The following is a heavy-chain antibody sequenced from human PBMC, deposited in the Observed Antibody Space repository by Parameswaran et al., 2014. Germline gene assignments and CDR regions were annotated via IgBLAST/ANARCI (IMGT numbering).Heavy chain of an antibody. CDR3: ARGPSMVVAALIRPFDY. Sequence: RWIRQPPGKGLEWIGEINHSGSTNYNPSLKSRVTISVDTSKNQFSLKLSSVTAADTAVYYCARGPSMVVAALIRPFDYWGQGTLVTVSS. J-gene: IGHJ4*02. D-gene: IGHD2-15*01. V-gene: IGHV4-34*01. CDR2: INHSGST.